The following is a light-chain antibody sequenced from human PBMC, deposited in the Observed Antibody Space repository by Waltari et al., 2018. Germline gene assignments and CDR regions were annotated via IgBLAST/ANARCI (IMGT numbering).Light chain of an antibody. CDR3: SPFAGIINYSV. CDR2: EVN. Sequence: QSALTQPPSASGSPGQSVTISCTGTSSDIGGYDYVSWYQQHPGKAPSLIIFEVNKRPSGVPDRFSGSKSGTAAALTISGLQTADEADYYCSPFAGIINYSVFGSGTKVTVL. CDR1: SSDIGGYDY. J-gene: IGLJ1*01. V-gene: IGLV2-8*01.